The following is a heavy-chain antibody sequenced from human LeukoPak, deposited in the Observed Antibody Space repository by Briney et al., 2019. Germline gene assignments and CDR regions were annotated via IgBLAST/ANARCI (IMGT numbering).Heavy chain of an antibody. CDR3: ARTSVLVGYFDY. J-gene: IGHJ4*02. CDR2: IYYSGST. Sequence: PSETLSLTCTVSGDSFSSGGYYWSWIRQHPGKGLECIGYIYYSGSTFYNPSLKSRVTISVDTSKNQFSLKLSSVTAADTAAYYCARTSVLVGYFDYWGQGTLVTVSS. CDR1: GDSFSSGGYY. D-gene: IGHD2-8*02. V-gene: IGHV4-31*03.